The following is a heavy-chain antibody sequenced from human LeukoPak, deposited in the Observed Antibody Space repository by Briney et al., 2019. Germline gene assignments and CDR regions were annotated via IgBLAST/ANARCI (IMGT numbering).Heavy chain of an antibody. V-gene: IGHV1-2*02. CDR3: ARSYSGSGYALHDY. J-gene: IGHJ4*02. CDR2: INPNSGGT. D-gene: IGHD1-26*01. CDR1: GYTFTDYY. Sequence: GASVKVSCKASGYTFTDYYMHWVRQAPGQGLEWMGWINPNSGGTNYAQKFQGRVAMTRDTSISTAYMELSSLRSDDTAMYYCARSYSGSGYALHDYWGQGTLVTVSS.